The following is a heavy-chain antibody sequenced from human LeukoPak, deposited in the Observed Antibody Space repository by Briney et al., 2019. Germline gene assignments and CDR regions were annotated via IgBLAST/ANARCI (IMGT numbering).Heavy chain of an antibody. D-gene: IGHD5-18*01. CDR1: GFTFSSYE. CDR2: ISSSGSTI. J-gene: IGHJ4*02. V-gene: IGHV3-48*03. CDR3: ARDLVQLWSKDF. Sequence: PGGSLRLSCAASGFTFSSYEMNWVRQAAGKGLEWVSYISSSGSTIYYADSVKGRFTISRDNAKKSLYLQMNSLRAEDTAVYYCARDLVQLWSKDFWGQGTLVTVSS.